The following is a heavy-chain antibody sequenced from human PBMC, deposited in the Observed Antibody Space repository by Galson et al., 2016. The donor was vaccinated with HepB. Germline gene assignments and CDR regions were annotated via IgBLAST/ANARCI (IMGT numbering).Heavy chain of an antibody. J-gene: IGHJ4*02. D-gene: IGHD4-23*01. CDR1: GFTFSRYA. CDR2: ISYDGTNK. Sequence: SLRLSCATSGFTFSRYALHWVRQAPGKGLEWAAVISYDGTNKYYEHSVRGRFTISRANSMDTLYLQMNSQRGEDTAVYNCARAGEAYGGHPSNYWGQGTLVTVSS. CDR3: ARAGEAYGGHPSNY. V-gene: IGHV3-30*04.